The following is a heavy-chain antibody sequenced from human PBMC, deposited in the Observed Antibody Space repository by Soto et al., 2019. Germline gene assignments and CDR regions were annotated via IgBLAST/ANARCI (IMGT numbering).Heavy chain of an antibody. CDR1: GFTFSSYA. CDR2: ISSNGGST. CDR3: ARGGRGYEFDY. J-gene: IGHJ4*02. Sequence: EVQLVESGGGLVQPGGSLRLSCAASGFTFSSYAMHWVRQAPGKGLEYVSAISSNGGSTYYANSVKGRFTISRDNSKNTLYLQRGSLRAEDMAVYYCARGGRGYEFDYWGQGTLVTVSS. V-gene: IGHV3-64*01. D-gene: IGHD5-12*01.